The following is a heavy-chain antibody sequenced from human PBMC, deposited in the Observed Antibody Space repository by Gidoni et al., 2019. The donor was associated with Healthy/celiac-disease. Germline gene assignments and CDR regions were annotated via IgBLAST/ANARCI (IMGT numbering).Heavy chain of an antibody. CDR2: IYYSGST. CDR3: ARRGRDFWSGYPFDY. CDR1: GCSISSSSYY. D-gene: IGHD3-3*01. J-gene: IGHJ4*02. V-gene: IGHV4-39*01. Sequence: QLQLQESGPGLVKPSETLSLTCTVSGCSISSSSYYWGWSRQPPGKGLEWIGSIYYSGSTYYNPSLKSRVTISVDTSKNQFSLKLSSVTAADTAVYYCARRGRDFWSGYPFDYWGQGTLVTVSS.